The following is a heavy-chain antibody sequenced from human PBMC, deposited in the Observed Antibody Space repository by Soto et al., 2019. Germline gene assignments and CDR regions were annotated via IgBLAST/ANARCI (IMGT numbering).Heavy chain of an antibody. CDR3: ARALVPPDNWFDP. Sequence: GPRTKETSETLSLTCTVSGGSISSYYWSWIRQPPGKGLEWIGYIYYSGSTNYNPSLKSRVTISVDTSKNQFSLKLSSVTAADTAVYYCARALVPPDNWFDPWGQGTLVTVSS. CDR1: GGSISSYY. CDR2: IYYSGST. D-gene: IGHD3-10*01. V-gene: IGHV4-59*01. J-gene: IGHJ5*02.